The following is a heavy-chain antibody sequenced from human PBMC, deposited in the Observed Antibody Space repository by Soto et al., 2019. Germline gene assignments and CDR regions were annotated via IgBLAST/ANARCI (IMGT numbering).Heavy chain of an antibody. J-gene: IGHJ4*02. CDR2: IKTKNDGGTT. CDR1: HFTFTNAW. Sequence: EVQLVESGGGFVKPGGSLRLSCAASHFTFTNAWMYWVRQAPGKGLEWVGRIKTKNDGGTTDLAAPVKGRFAISRDDSKNTLFLQMSSLKTEDTAMYYCVAGAVMSGWYVVDYWGQGTLVTVSS. CDR3: VAGAVMSGWYVVDY. D-gene: IGHD6-19*01. V-gene: IGHV3-15*07.